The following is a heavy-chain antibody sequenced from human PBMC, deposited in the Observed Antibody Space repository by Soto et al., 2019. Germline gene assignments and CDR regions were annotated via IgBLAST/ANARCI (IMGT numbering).Heavy chain of an antibody. D-gene: IGHD6-13*01. CDR1: GYSFTSYW. V-gene: IGHV5-51*01. J-gene: IGHJ6*02. CDR2: IYPGDSDT. Sequence: PGESLKISCKGYGYSFTSYWIGWVRQMPGKGLERIGIIYPGDSDTRYSPSFQGQVTISADKSISTAYLQWSSLKASDTAMYYCARHASRDYYYYGMDVWGQGTTVTVSS. CDR3: ARHASRDYYYYGMDV.